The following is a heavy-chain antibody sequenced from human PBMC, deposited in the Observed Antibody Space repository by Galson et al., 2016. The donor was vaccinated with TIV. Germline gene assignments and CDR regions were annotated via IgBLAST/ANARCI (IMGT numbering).Heavy chain of an antibody. Sequence: SVKVSCKASGGTFRSYAIIWVRQAPGQGLEWMGGISAIFGTANYAPKFQGRVTITADESTNTAYMELSSLRSEDTAIYYCARGSRYHIQNNGFDPWGQGTLVTVSS. CDR2: ISAIFGTA. CDR3: ARGSRYHIQNNGFDP. J-gene: IGHJ5*02. D-gene: IGHD1-14*01. CDR1: GGTFRSYA. V-gene: IGHV1-69*13.